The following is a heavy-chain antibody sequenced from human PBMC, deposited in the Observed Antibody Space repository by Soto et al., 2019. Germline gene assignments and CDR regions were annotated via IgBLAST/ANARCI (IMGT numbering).Heavy chain of an antibody. V-gene: IGHV4-34*01. Sequence: SETLSLTCAVDGGSVSGYYWTWIRQPPGKGLEWIGEINHSGNTNYNPSLESRVTMSVDTSKNQFSLKLSSVTAADTAVYYCARAVGSYFNYYYGMDVWGQGTTVTVSS. CDR1: GGSVSGYY. CDR2: INHSGNT. J-gene: IGHJ6*02. CDR3: ARAVGSYFNYYYGMDV. D-gene: IGHD1-26*01.